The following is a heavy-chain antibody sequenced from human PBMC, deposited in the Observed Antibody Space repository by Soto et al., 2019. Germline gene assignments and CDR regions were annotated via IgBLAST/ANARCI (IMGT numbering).Heavy chain of an antibody. CDR2: ISYDGSNK. CDR1: GFTFSSYA. V-gene: IGHV3-30-3*01. D-gene: IGHD1-26*01. J-gene: IGHJ4*02. Sequence: GGSLRLSCAASGFTFSSYAMHWVRQAPGKGLEWVAVISYDGSNKYYADSVKGRFTISRDNSKNTLYLQMNSLRAEDTAVYYCARDQWDVPEYYFDYWGQGTLVTVSS. CDR3: ARDQWDVPEYYFDY.